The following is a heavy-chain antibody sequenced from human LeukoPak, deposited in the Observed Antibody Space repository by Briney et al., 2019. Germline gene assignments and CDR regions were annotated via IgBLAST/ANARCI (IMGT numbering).Heavy chain of an antibody. CDR2: MDTSGST. V-gene: IGHV4-61*02. D-gene: IGHD4-17*01. CDR1: GGSISSGSYY. CDR3: ARVGVYGDYGNWFDP. Sequence: SQTLSLTCTVSGGSISSGSYYWSWIRQPAGKGLEWIGRMDTSGSTNYNPSLKSRATISPDTSKNQFSLKLSSVTAADTAVYYCARVGVYGDYGNWFDPWGQGTLVTVSS. J-gene: IGHJ5*02.